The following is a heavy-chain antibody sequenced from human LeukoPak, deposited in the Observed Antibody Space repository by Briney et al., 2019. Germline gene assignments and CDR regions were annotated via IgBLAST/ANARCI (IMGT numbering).Heavy chain of an antibody. Sequence: PGGSLRLSCAASGFTFSTYWIHWVRQAPGKGLMWVSRISGDGRSTNYADSVKGRFTISRDNSKNTLYLQMNSLRAEDTAVYYCAKSCYDSSGDYYYYMDVWGKGTTVTVSS. D-gene: IGHD3-22*01. V-gene: IGHV3-74*01. CDR2: ISGDGRST. CDR3: AKSCYDSSGDYYYYMDV. CDR1: GFTFSTYW. J-gene: IGHJ6*03.